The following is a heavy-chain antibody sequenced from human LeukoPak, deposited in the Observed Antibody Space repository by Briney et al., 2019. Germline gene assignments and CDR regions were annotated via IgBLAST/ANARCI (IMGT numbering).Heavy chain of an antibody. Sequence: GGSLRLSCAASGFTFSDHYMTWIRQAPGKGLEWVSYISGTSNTIYYADSVKGRFTISRDNTKKSLYLQMNSLRAEDTAVYYCARDPNRQGIDFWGQGTLVTVSS. CDR3: ARDPNRQGIDF. CDR2: ISGTSNTI. V-gene: IGHV3-11*04. D-gene: IGHD1/OR15-1a*01. CDR1: GFTFSDHY. J-gene: IGHJ4*02.